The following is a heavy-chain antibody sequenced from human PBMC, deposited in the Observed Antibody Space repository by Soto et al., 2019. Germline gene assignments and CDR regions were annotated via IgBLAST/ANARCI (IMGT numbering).Heavy chain of an antibody. CDR3: ARGLRYFDWLSYVRPWDYFDY. J-gene: IGHJ4*02. CDR2: IYYSGST. CDR1: GGSISSGGYY. V-gene: IGHV4-31*03. Sequence: SETLSLTCTVSGGSISSGGYYWSWIRQHPGKGLEWIGYIYYSGSTYYNPSLKSRVTISVDTSKNQFSLKLSSVTAADTAVYYCARGLRYFDWLSYVRPWDYFDYWGQGTLVPASS. D-gene: IGHD3-9*01.